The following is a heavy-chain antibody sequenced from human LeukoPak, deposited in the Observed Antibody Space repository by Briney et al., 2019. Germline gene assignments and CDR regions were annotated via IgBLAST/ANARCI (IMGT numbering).Heavy chain of an antibody. J-gene: IGHJ4*02. CDR3: ARPVMYSSGPFDY. Sequence: GASVKVSCKTSGYTFTSYTIHWVRQAPGQRLEWMGWINAGNGNTNYSQKFQGRVTITRDTSASTAYMELSSLRSEDTAVYYCARPVMYSSGPFDYWGQGTLVTVSS. D-gene: IGHD6-19*01. CDR1: GYTFTSYT. CDR2: INAGNGNT. V-gene: IGHV1-3*01.